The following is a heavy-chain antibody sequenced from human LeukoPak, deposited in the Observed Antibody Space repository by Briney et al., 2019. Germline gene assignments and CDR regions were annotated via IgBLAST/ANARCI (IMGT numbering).Heavy chain of an antibody. CDR2: VSSNGDNT. J-gene: IGHJ4*02. Sequence: GGSLRLSCVGSDFTFSNYAMNWVRQAPGKGLQWVSAVSSNGDNTYYADSVKGRFTISRDNSKHTVYLQMSSLRAEDTAVYYCAKETTMAEVVITLFDYWGQGTLVTVSS. CDR1: DFTFSNYA. D-gene: IGHD3-22*01. CDR3: AKETTMAEVVITLFDY. V-gene: IGHV3-23*01.